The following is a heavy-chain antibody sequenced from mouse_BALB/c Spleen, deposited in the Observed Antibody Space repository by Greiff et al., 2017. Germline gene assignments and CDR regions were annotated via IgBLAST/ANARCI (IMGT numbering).Heavy chain of an antibody. J-gene: IGHJ2*01. CDR3: ARGGNYRVYYFDY. Sequence: EVQGVESGGGLVQPGGSRKLSCAASGFTFSSFGMHWVRQAPEKGLEWVAYISSGSSTIYYADTVKGRFTISRDNPKNTLFLQMTSLRSEDTAMYYCARGGNYRVYYFDYWGQGTTLTVSS. V-gene: IGHV5-17*02. CDR2: ISSGSSTI. CDR1: GFTFSSFG. D-gene: IGHD2-1*01.